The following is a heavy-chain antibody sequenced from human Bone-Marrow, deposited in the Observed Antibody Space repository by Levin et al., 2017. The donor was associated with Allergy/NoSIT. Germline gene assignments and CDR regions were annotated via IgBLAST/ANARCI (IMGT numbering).Heavy chain of an antibody. D-gene: IGHD4-17*01. CDR3: AKDCCFGIDKFYGDRFDY. CDR1: GFTFSSYA. CDR2: ISGSGGST. J-gene: IGHJ4*02. Sequence: PGESLKISCAASGFTFSSYAMSWVRQAPGKGLEWVSAISGSGGSTYYADSVKGRFTISRDNSKNTLYLQMNSLRAEDTAVYYCAKDCCFGIDKFYGDRFDYWGQGTLVTVSS. V-gene: IGHV3-23*01.